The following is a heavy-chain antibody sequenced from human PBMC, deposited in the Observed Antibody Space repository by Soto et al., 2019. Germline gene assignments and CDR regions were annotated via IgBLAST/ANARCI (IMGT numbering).Heavy chain of an antibody. Sequence: SQTLSLTCAISGDSVSSNSAAWNWIRQSPSRGLEWLGRTYYRSKWYNDYAVSVKSRITINPDTSKNQFSLQLNSVTPEDTAVYYCAREMVRLVITPYYYYGMYVWGQGTTVTVAS. CDR3: AREMVRLVITPYYYYGMYV. V-gene: IGHV6-1*01. CDR2: TYYRSKWYN. J-gene: IGHJ6*02. D-gene: IGHD3-10*01. CDR1: GDSVSSNSAA.